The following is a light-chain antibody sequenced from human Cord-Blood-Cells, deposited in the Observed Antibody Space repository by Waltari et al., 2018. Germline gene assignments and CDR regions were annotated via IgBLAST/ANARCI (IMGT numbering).Light chain of an antibody. J-gene: IGLJ1*01. CDR3: QAWDSNTWV. CDR1: KLGDKY. V-gene: IGLV3-1*01. Sequence: SYELTQPPSVSVSPGQTASITCSGAKLGDKYACWYQQKSGQSPVLVIYQDSKRPSGLPERFACSYSGNTATLTIGGTQAMEEADYYWQAWDSNTWVFGTGTKVTVL. CDR2: QDS.